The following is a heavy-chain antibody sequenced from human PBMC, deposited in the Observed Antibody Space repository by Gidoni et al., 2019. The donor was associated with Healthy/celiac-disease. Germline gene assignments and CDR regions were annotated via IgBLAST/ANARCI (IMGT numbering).Heavy chain of an antibody. V-gene: IGHV3-49*05. J-gene: IGHJ4*02. CDR3: TRVRIQLWMGPFDY. D-gene: IGHD5-18*01. CDR1: GFTFGDYA. CDR2: IRSKAYGGTT. Sequence: EVQLVESGGGLVKPGRSLRLSCTASGFTFGDYAMSWFRQAPGKGLEWVGFIRSKAYGGTTEYAASVKGRFTISRDDSKSIAYLQMNSLKTEDTAVYYCTRVRIQLWMGPFDYWGQGTLVTVSS.